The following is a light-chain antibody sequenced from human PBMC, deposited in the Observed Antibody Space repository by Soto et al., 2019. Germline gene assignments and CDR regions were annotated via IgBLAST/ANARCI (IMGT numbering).Light chain of an antibody. CDR2: LGS. CDR3: MQALQTPLFT. V-gene: IGKV2-28*01. CDR1: QSLLHSNGYNY. J-gene: IGKJ3*01. Sequence: DTVMTQSPLSLSVTPGEPASISCRSSQSLLHSNGYNYLDWYLQKPGQSPQLLIYLGSDRASGGPGRFSGSGSGTDFTLKISRVEAEDVGVYYCMQALQTPLFTFGPGTKVYIK.